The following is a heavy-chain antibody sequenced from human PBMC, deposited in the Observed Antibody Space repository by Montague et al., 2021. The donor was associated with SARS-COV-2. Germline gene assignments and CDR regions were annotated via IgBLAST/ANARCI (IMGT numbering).Heavy chain of an antibody. CDR2: IYYSGST. Sequence: SETLSLTSTVSGGSISSSSYYWGWIRQPPGKGLEWIGSIYYSGSTYYNPSLKSRVTISVDTSKNQFSLKLSSVTAADTAVYYCARDGGTVTTFLGVGYVRGGLNWFDPWGQGTLVTVSS. J-gene: IGHJ5*02. D-gene: IGHD4-17*01. V-gene: IGHV4-39*07. CDR1: GGSISSSSYY. CDR3: ARDGGTVTTFLGVGYVRGGLNWFDP.